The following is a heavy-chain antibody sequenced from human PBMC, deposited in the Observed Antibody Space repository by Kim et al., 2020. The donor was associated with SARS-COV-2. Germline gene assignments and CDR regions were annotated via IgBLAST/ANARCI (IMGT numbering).Heavy chain of an antibody. J-gene: IGHJ4*02. D-gene: IGHD1-1*01. CDR2: SGST. V-gene: IGHV4-4*02. Sequence: SGSTNYNPSLKSRVTISVDKSKNQFSLKLSSVTAADTAVYYCARVGTQGYWGQGTLVTVSS. CDR3: ARVGTQGY.